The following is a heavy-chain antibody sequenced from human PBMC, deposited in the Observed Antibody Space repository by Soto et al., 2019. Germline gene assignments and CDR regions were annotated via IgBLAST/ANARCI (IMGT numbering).Heavy chain of an antibody. CDR3: TTDGARSHERVPAH. J-gene: IGHJ4*02. D-gene: IGHD1-1*01. Sequence: EVQLVESGGGLVKPGGSLRLSCAASRFSVTNAWMSWVRQAPGKGLEWVGHIKSKTDGGTTDYAAPVKGRFTISRDGSTNTLYLQMNSLKTEDTAVYYCTTDGARSHERVPAHWGQGTLVTVS. V-gene: IGHV3-15*01. CDR1: RFSVTNAW. CDR2: IKSKTDGGTT.